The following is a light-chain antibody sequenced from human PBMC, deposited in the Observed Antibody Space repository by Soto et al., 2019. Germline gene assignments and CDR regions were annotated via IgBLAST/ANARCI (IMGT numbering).Light chain of an antibody. J-gene: IGKJ4*01. CDR1: QSVSSSY. CDR2: GAS. Sequence: EIVLTQSPGTLSLSPGERATLSCRASQSVSSSYLAWYQQKPGQAPRLLISGASSRATGIPDRFSGSGSGTELILTISRLEPEDFAVYYCQQYGSSPLTFGGGTKVEIK. CDR3: QQYGSSPLT. V-gene: IGKV3-20*01.